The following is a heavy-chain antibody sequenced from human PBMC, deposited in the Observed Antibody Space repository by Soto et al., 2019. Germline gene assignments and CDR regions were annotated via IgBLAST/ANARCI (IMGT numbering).Heavy chain of an antibody. V-gene: IGHV4-4*02. CDR2: IYHSGST. D-gene: IGHD3-9*01. CDR3: ACRYFDWLLTPRGVNWFDP. CDR1: GGSISSSNW. Sequence: QVQLQESGPGLVKPSGTLSLTCAVSGGSISSSNWWSWVRQPPGKGLEWIGEIYHSGSTNYNPSLKSRVTISVDKSKNQFSLKLSAVTAADTAVYYCACRYFDWLLTPRGVNWFDPWGQGTLVTVSS. J-gene: IGHJ5*02.